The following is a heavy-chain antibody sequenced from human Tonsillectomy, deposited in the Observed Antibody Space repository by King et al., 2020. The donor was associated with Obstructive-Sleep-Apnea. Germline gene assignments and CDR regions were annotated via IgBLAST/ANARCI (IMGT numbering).Heavy chain of an antibody. CDR3: ASGRGSGNFPYYYYYYGMDV. V-gene: IGHV3-7*03. Sequence: VQLVESGGGLVQPGGSLRLSCAASGFTFSSYWMSWVRQAPGKGLEWVANIKQDGSEKYYVDSVKGRFTISRDNAKNSLYLQMNSLRAEDTAVYYCASGRGSGNFPYYYYYYGMDVWGQGTTVTVSS. CDR2: IKQDGSEK. CDR1: GFTFSSYW. D-gene: IGHD4-23*01. J-gene: IGHJ6*02.